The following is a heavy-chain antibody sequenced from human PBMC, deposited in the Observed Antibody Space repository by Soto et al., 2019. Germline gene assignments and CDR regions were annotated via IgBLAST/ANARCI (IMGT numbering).Heavy chain of an antibody. V-gene: IGHV4-4*02. CDR2: IFPRGAA. CDR3: ARLLGYCSSTSCLYSYWFDF. CDR1: GGSISADNW. J-gene: IGHJ5*01. D-gene: IGHD2-15*01. Sequence: SETLSLTCSVSGGSISADNWWTWVRQFPGKGLEWIGDIFPRGAANYNPSLESRVAISIDSSNNQFSLELTSVTAADTAIYYCARLLGYCSSTSCLYSYWFDFWGQGTLVPVSS.